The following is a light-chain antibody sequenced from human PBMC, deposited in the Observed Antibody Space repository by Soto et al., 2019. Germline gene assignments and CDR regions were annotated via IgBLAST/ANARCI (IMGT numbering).Light chain of an antibody. J-gene: IGKJ1*01. V-gene: IGKV1-27*01. Sequence: DIQMTQSPSSLSASVGDRVTITCRASQGISSYLAWYQQQPGKVPKVLIYAASTLQSGVPSRFSGSGSGTDFTLAISSLQPEYVATYYCQKYDNAPETFGQGTKVEIK. CDR3: QKYDNAPET. CDR1: QGISSY. CDR2: AAS.